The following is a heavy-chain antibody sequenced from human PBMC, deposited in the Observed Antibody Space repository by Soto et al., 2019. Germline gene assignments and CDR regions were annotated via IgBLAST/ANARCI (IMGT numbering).Heavy chain of an antibody. J-gene: IGHJ4*02. CDR2: ITYDSAYI. Sequence: GGSLRLSCAVSGFTFSAYTMNWVRQAPGKGLEWVSSITYDSAYIYYADSVKGRFTISRDNAKNSLYLQMNSLRAEDTAVYYYARQLGSACYDYWGQGILVTVSS. CDR3: ARQLGSACYDY. CDR1: GFTFSAYT. D-gene: IGHD3-3*01. V-gene: IGHV3-21*01.